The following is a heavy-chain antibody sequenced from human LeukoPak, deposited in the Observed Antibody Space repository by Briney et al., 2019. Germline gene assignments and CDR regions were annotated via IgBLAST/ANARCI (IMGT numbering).Heavy chain of an antibody. CDR3: ARLYGSGYYYPVAKFDY. D-gene: IGHD3-22*01. V-gene: IGHV4-34*01. Sequence: NPSETLSLTCAVYGGSFSGYYWSWIRQPPGKGLEWIGEINHSGSTNYNPSLKSRVTISVDTSKNQFSLKLSSVTAADTAVYYCARLYGSGYYYPVAKFDYWGQGTLVTVSS. J-gene: IGHJ4*02. CDR1: GGSFSGYY. CDR2: INHSGST.